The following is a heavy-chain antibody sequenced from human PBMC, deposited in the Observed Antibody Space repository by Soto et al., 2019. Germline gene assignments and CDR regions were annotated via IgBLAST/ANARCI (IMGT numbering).Heavy chain of an antibody. CDR3: ARAAQPRDYYYGMDV. J-gene: IGHJ6*02. CDR1: GGTFSSYG. V-gene: IGHV1-69*12. Sequence: QVQLVQSGAEVKKPGSSVKVSCKASGGTFSSYGISWVRQAPGQGLEWMGGIIPIFGTANYAQKFQGRVTSTADESTSTAYMELSSLRSEDTAVYYCARAAQPRDYYYGMDVWGQGTTVTVSS. CDR2: IIPIFGTA.